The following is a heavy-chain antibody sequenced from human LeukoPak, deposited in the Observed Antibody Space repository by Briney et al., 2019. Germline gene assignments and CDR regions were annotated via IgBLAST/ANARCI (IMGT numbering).Heavy chain of an antibody. V-gene: IGHV3-74*01. CDR1: GFVFSTYW. D-gene: IGHD2-2*02. Sequence: PGGSLRLSCAGSGFVFSTYWMHWVRQAPGKGLAWVSRIKTDGSTTYYADSVKGRFTISRDNAKNSLYLQMNSLRAEDTAVYYCARLQDCSTSCHKRGNAFDIWGQGTMVTVSS. J-gene: IGHJ3*02. CDR3: ARLQDCSTSCHKRGNAFDI. CDR2: IKTDGSTT.